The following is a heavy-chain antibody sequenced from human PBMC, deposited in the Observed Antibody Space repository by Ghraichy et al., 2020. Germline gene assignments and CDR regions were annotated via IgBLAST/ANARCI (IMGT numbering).Heavy chain of an antibody. V-gene: IGHV1-18*04. Sequence: ASVKVSCKASGYTFTSYGISWVRQAPGQGLEWMGWISAYNGNTNYAQKLQGRVTMTTDTSTSTAYMELRSLRSDDTAVYYCARESMTTVTLESPAFDIWGQGTMVTVSS. J-gene: IGHJ3*02. CDR3: ARESMTTVTLESPAFDI. CDR2: ISAYNGNT. CDR1: GYTFTSYG. D-gene: IGHD4-17*01.